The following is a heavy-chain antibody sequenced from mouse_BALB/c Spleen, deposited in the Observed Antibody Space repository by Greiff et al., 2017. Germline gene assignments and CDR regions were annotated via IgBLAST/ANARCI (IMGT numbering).Heavy chain of an antibody. D-gene: IGHD2-12*01. CDR1: GYSITSDYA. V-gene: IGHV3-2*02. CDR3: ARYRYYAMDY. J-gene: IGHJ4*01. Sequence: DVKLVESGPGLVKPSQSLSLTCTVTGYSITSDYAWNWIRQFPGNQLEWMGYISYSGSTSYNPSLKSRISITRDTSKNQFFLQLHSVTTEDTATYYCARYRYYAMDYWGQGTSVTVSS. CDR2: ISYSGST.